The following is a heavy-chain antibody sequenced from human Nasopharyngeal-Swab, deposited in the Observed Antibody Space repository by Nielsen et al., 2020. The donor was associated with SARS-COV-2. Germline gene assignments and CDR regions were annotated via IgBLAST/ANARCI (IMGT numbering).Heavy chain of an antibody. D-gene: IGHD1-26*01. Sequence: SETLSLTCAVYGGSFNNYYWTWIRQPPGKGLEWIGEINHRGSTNCNPSLKSRVTISVDTSKNQFSLKLSSVTAADTAVYYCARAGRDSGSYFLPFGYWGQGTLVTVSS. CDR3: ARAGRDSGSYFLPFGY. J-gene: IGHJ4*02. V-gene: IGHV4-34*01. CDR1: GGSFNNYY. CDR2: INHRGST.